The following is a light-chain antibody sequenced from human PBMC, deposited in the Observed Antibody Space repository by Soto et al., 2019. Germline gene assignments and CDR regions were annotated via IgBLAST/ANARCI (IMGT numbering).Light chain of an antibody. V-gene: IGKV1-5*01. CDR3: QQYNHYST. Sequence: DIPMTQSPSTLSASVGDRVTITCRASQSISRWVAWYQQKPGKAPKLLIYDASSLESGVPSRFSGRGSGTEFTLTISSLQPDDFATYYCQQYNHYSTFGQGTKLEIK. CDR1: QSISRW. CDR2: DAS. J-gene: IGKJ2*01.